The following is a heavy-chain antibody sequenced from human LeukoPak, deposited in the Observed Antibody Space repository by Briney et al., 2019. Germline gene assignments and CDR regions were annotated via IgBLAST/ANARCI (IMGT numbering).Heavy chain of an antibody. Sequence: SETLSLTCTVSGYSISSGYYWGWIRQPPGKGLEWIGSIYHSGNTYYNPSLKSRVTISVDTSKNQFSLKLSSVTAADTAVYYCARDWIRGGWFDPWGQGTLVTVSS. CDR3: ARDWIRGGWFDP. V-gene: IGHV4-38-2*02. J-gene: IGHJ5*02. CDR1: GYSISSGYY. D-gene: IGHD3-10*01. CDR2: IYHSGNT.